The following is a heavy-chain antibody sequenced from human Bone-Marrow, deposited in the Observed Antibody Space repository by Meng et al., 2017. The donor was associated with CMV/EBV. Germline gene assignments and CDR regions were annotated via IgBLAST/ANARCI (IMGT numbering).Heavy chain of an antibody. J-gene: IGHJ6*02. CDR3: ARDSDSVRYYDFWSGYYGMDV. Sequence: GEPLKISCAASGFTFSSDSMNWVRQAPGKGLEWVSYISSSTSTIYYADSVKGRFTIPRDNAKNSLYLRMNSLRAEDTAVYYCARDSDSVRYYDFWSGYYGMDVWGQGTTVTVSS. D-gene: IGHD3-3*01. V-gene: IGHV3-48*04. CDR1: GFTFSSDS. CDR2: ISSSTSTI.